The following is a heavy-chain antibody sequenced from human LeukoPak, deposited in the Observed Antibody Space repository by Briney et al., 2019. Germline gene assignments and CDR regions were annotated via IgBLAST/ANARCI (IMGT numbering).Heavy chain of an antibody. CDR2: FDPEDGET. Sequence: GASVKVSCKVSGYTLTELSMHWVRQAPGKGLEWMGGFDPEDGETIYAQKFQGRVTMTEDTSTDTAYMELSSLRSEDTAVYYCATDLSHGRLGELSPFDYWGQGTLVTVSS. J-gene: IGHJ4*02. V-gene: IGHV1-24*01. CDR1: GYTLTELS. CDR3: ATDLSHGRLGELSPFDY. D-gene: IGHD3-16*02.